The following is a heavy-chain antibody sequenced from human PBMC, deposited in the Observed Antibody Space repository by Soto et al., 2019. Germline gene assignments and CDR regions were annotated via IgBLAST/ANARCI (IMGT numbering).Heavy chain of an antibody. Sequence: RRLSCAASGFTFSSYWGHWVRQVPGKGLVWVSRINSDGSSTAYADSVKGRFTSSRDNAKNTLYLQMNSLRAEDTAVYYFACSRERTAKIGCFDPWGQGTLVTVSS. D-gene: IGHD5-18*01. CDR1: GFTFSSYW. J-gene: IGHJ5*02. CDR3: ACSRERTAKIGCFDP. CDR2: INSDGSST. V-gene: IGHV3-74*01.